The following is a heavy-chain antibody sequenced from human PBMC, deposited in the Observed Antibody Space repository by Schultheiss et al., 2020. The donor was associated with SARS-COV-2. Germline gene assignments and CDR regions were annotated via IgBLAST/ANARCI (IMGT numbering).Heavy chain of an antibody. V-gene: IGHV3-23*01. D-gene: IGHD1-7*01. J-gene: IGHJ4*02. CDR2: ISGSGGST. CDR1: GFTFSNAW. CDR3: ARWGGTGTTWYFDY. Sequence: GGSLRLSCAASGFTFSNAWMSWVRQAPGKGLEWVSAISGSGGSTYYADSVKGRFTISRDNSKNTLYLQMNSLRAEDTAVYYCARWGGTGTTWYFDYWGQGTLVTVSS.